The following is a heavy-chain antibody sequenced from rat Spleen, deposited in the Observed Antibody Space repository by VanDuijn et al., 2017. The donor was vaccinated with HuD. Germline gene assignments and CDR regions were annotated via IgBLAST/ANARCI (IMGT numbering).Heavy chain of an antibody. J-gene: IGHJ2*01. CDR3: TRGDYVGDWFAY. CDR2: IIYDGSST. Sequence: EVQLVESGGGLVQPGRSLKLSCAASGFTVSDYNMAWVRQAPKKGLAWVATIIYDGSSTYYRDSVKGRFTISIDNAKSTLDLQMNSLRSEDTATYYCTRGDYVGDWFAYWGQGVMVTVSS. V-gene: IGHV5-7*01. CDR1: GFTVSDYN. D-gene: IGHD1-11*01.